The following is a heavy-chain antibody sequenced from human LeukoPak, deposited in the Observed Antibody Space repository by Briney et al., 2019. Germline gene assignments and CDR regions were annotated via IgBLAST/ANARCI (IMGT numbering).Heavy chain of an antibody. CDR3: ARVQGLDFRWYFDL. Sequence: PGGSLRLSCAASGFTFSSYDMHWVRQATGRGLEWVSAIGTAGDKYYPGSVKGRFTISRENAKNSLYLQMNSLRAGDTAVYYCARVQGLDFRWYFDLWGRGTLVTVSS. CDR1: GFTFSSYD. J-gene: IGHJ2*01. CDR2: IGTAGDK. V-gene: IGHV3-13*01.